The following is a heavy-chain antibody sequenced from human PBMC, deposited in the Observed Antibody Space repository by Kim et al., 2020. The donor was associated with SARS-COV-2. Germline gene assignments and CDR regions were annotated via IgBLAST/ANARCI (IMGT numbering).Heavy chain of an antibody. D-gene: IGHD6-19*01. J-gene: IGHJ4*02. CDR1: GFTFSNAW. CDR3: TTDLYSSGWYVVDDY. CDR2: IKSKTDGGTT. V-gene: IGHV3-15*01. Sequence: GGSLRLSCAASGFTFSNAWMSWVRQAPGKGLEWVGRIKSKTDGGTTDYAAPVKGRFTISRDDSKNTLYLQMNSLKTEDTAVYYCTTDLYSSGWYVVDDYWGQGTLVTVSS.